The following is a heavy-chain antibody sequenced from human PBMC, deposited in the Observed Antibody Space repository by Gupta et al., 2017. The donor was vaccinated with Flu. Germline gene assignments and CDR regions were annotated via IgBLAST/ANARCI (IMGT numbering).Heavy chain of an antibody. Sequence: RQTPGTGLEWVSSISTSSSYIYYADSVKGRFTISRDNAKNSVSLQMNSLRAEDTGVYYCVRPMKSGYGSFDYWGQGTVVTVSS. D-gene: IGHD3-22*01. CDR2: ISTSSSYI. V-gene: IGHV3-21*06. J-gene: IGHJ4*02. CDR3: VRPMKSGYGSFDY.